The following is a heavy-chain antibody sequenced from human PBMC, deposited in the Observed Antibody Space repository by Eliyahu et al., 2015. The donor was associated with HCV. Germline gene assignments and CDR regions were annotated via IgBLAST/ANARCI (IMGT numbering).Heavy chain of an antibody. Sequence: EVQLLESGGGLVQPGGSLRXSXAXXGXTFSSYAMSWVRQAPGKGLXWVSAISGSGGSTYYADSVKGXFTISRDNSKNTLYLQMNSLRAEDTSVYYCAKDLRGWFDPWGQGTLVTVSS. V-gene: IGHV3-23*01. J-gene: IGHJ5*02. CDR2: ISGSGGST. CDR1: GXTFSSYA. CDR3: AKDLRGWFDP.